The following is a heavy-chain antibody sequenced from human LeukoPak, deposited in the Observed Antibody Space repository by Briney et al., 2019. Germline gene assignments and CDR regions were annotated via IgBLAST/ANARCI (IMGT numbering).Heavy chain of an antibody. CDR2: ISASGGST. V-gene: IGHV3-23*01. CDR3: AKTAVGVAAAVN. Sequence: GGSLRLSCAASGFTFSSYSMNWVRQAPGKGLEWVSAISASGGSTYYADSVKGRFTISRDNSKNTLYLQMNSLRAENTAVYYCAKTAVGVAAAVNWGQGTLVTVSS. J-gene: IGHJ4*02. CDR1: GFTFSSYS. D-gene: IGHD6-13*01.